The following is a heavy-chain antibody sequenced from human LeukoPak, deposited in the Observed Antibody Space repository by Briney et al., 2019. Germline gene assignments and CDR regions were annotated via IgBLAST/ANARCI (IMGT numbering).Heavy chain of an antibody. CDR3: AKSLVVVTAIDY. Sequence: GGSLRLSCAVSGFTFSSYAMSWVRQAPGKGLEWVSAISGSGGSTYYADSVKGRFTISRDNSKNTLYLQMNSLRAEDTALYYCAKSLVVVTAIDYWGQGTLVTVSS. CDR1: GFTFSSYA. J-gene: IGHJ4*02. V-gene: IGHV3-23*01. CDR2: ISGSGGST. D-gene: IGHD2-21*02.